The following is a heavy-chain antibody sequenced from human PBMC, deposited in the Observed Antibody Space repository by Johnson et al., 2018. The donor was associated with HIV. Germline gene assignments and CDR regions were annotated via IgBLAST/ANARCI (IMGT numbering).Heavy chain of an antibody. D-gene: IGHD3-10*01. CDR3: AKEDYYGSGSYDAFDI. V-gene: IGHV3-30*04. J-gene: IGHJ3*02. Sequence: QVQLVESGGGVVQPGRSLRLSCAASGFTFSTYALHWVRQAPGKGLEWVAVISYDGSNKYYADSVKGRFTISRDNSKNTLYLQMNSLRAEETAVYYCAKEDYYGSGSYDAFDIWGQGTMVTVSS. CDR2: ISYDGSNK. CDR1: GFTFSTYA.